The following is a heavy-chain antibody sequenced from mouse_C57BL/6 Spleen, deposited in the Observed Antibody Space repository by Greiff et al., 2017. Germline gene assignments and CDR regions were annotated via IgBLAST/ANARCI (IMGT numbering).Heavy chain of an antibody. D-gene: IGHD1-1*01. CDR1: GFTFSNYW. J-gene: IGHJ4*01. Sequence: EVMLVESGGGLVQPGGSMKLSCVASGFTFSNYWMNWVRQSPEKGLEWVAQIRLKSDNYATHYAESVKGRFTISRDDSKSSVYLQMNNLRAEDTGIYYCTSIYYYGSSYAMDYWGQGTSVTVSS. V-gene: IGHV6-3*01. CDR2: IRLKSDNYAT. CDR3: TSIYYYGSSYAMDY.